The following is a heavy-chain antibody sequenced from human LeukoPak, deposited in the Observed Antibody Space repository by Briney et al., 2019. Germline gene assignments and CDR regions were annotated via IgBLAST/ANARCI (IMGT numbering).Heavy chain of an antibody. CDR3: ARDLGITMVRGVIVHYYYMDV. Sequence: GGSLRLSCAASGFTLSSYGMHWVRQAPGKGLEWVAVISYDGSNKYYADSVKGRFTISRDNSKNTLYLQMNSLRAEDTAVYYCARDLGITMVRGVIVHYYYMDVWGKGTTVTVSS. CDR2: ISYDGSNK. V-gene: IGHV3-30*03. D-gene: IGHD3-10*01. CDR1: GFTLSSYG. J-gene: IGHJ6*03.